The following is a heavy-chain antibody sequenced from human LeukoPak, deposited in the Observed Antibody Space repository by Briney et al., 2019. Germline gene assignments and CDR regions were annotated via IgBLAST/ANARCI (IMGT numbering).Heavy chain of an antibody. CDR3: ARGQYSSSSVYYYYYYMDV. CDR1: GFMFTHHG. Sequence: GGSLRLSCAASGFMFTHHGMHWVRQAPGKGLEWVSVIYSGGSTYYADSVKGRFTISRDNSKNTLYLQMNSLRAEDTAVYYCARGQYSSSSVYYYYYYMDVWGKGTTVTVSS. V-gene: IGHV3-53*01. D-gene: IGHD6-6*01. J-gene: IGHJ6*03. CDR2: IYSGGST.